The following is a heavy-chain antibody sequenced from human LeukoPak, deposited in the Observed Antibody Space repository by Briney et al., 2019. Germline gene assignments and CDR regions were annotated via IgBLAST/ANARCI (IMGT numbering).Heavy chain of an antibody. V-gene: IGHV3-23*01. D-gene: IGHD3-22*01. J-gene: IGHJ4*02. Sequence: GGSLRLSCAASGFTFSRYSMNWVRQAPGRGLEWVSGIGGKGRTTYYADPVKGRFTISRDNSRDTLYLQMNSLRAEDTAVYYCAKRDSSGYYYFDYWGQGTLVTVSS. CDR1: GFTFSRYS. CDR3: AKRDSSGYYYFDY. CDR2: IGGKGRTT.